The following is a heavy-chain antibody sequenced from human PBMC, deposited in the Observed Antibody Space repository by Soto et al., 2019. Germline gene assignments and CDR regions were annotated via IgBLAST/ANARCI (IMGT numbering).Heavy chain of an antibody. CDR3: ARGGIIAARPHYYGMDV. J-gene: IGHJ6*02. CDR2: IYPGDSDT. D-gene: IGHD6-6*01. Sequence: PGESLKISCKGSGYSFTSYWIGWVRQMPGKGLEWMGIIYPGDSDTRYSPSFQGQVTISADKSISTAYLQWSSLKASDTAMYYCARGGIIAARPHYYGMDVWGQGTTVTVSS. V-gene: IGHV5-51*01. CDR1: GYSFTSYW.